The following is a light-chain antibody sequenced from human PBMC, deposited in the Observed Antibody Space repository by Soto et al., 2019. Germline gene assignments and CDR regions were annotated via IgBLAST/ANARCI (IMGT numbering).Light chain of an antibody. J-gene: IGKJ1*01. CDR3: QQYDRSPLT. V-gene: IGKV3-20*01. Sequence: EIVLTQSPGTLSMSPGERATLSCRASQSLSCSSLAWYQQKPGQALSLLISGASSRAADIPDRFSGSGSGTDFTLTITRLEPEDFAVYYCQQYDRSPLTFGQGTKVEIK. CDR1: QSLSCSS. CDR2: GAS.